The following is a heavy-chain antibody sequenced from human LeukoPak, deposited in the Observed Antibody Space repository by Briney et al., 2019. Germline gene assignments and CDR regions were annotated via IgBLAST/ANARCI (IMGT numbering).Heavy chain of an antibody. CDR3: ARDTTLGRTDS. CDR2: INPDGRIT. J-gene: IGHJ5*01. Sequence: TGGSLRLPCAASGYTFSGYWMHWVRQAPGKGLMWVSRINPDGRITSYADSVKGRFSISRDNAKNTLSLQMDSLRVEDTGVYYCARDTTLGRTDSWGQGTLVTVSS. D-gene: IGHD1-1*01. CDR1: GYTFSGYW. V-gene: IGHV3-74*03.